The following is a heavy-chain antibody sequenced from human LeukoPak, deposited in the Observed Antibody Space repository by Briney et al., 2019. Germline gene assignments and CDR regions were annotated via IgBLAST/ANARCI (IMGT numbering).Heavy chain of an antibody. CDR3: ARANFLYCSSSTCLFDY. D-gene: IGHD2-2*01. V-gene: IGHV1-2*02. CDR2: INPNDGDT. J-gene: IGHJ4*02. Sequence: ASVKVSYKASGYTFTDYYMHWVRQAPGQGFGWMGWINPNDGDTNYAQKFQGRVTMTRDTSISTAHMEVSRLRSDDTAVYYCARANFLYCSSSTCLFDYWGQGTLVTVSS. CDR1: GYTFTDYY.